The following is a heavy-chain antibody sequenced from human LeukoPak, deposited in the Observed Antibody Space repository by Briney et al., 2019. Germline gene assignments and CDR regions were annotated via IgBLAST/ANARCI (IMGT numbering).Heavy chain of an antibody. D-gene: IGHD6-13*01. CDR3: AREISSSWYVYYYYYMDV. J-gene: IGHJ6*03. V-gene: IGHV3-30*04. CDR2: ISYDGSNK. Sequence: PGGSLRLSCAASGFTFSSYAMHWVRQAPGKGLEWVAVISYDGSNKYYADSVKGRFTISRDNSKNTLYLQMNSLRAEDTAVYYCAREISSSWYVYYYYYMDVWGKGTTVTVSS. CDR1: GFTFSSYA.